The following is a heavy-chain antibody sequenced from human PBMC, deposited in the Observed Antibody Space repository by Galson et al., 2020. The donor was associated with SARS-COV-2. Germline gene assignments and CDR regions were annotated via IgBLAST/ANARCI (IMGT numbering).Heavy chain of an antibody. V-gene: IGHV3-21*01. Sequence: TGGSLRLSCAASGFTFSSYIMNWVRQAPGKGLEWVSSISSGSGYIYYADSVKGRFTISRDYAKNSLYLQMNSLTAEDTAVYYCARTGAVADRRGVVGAVNYWGQGTLVTVSS. CDR2: ISSGSGYI. J-gene: IGHJ4*02. D-gene: IGHD6-19*01. CDR1: GFTFSSYI. CDR3: ARTGAVADRRGVVGAVNY.